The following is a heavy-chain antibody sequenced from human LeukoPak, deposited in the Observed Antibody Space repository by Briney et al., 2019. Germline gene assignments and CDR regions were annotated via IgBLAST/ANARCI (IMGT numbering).Heavy chain of an antibody. J-gene: IGHJ4*02. V-gene: IGHV4-31*03. CDR2: IYYSGST. Sequence: SETLSLTCTVSGGSISSGGYYWSWIRQHPGKGLEWIGYIYYSGSTYYNPSLKSRVTISVDTSKNQFSLKLSSVTAADTAVYYCARRMGGYSSGLPFDYWGQGTLVTVSS. D-gene: IGHD6-19*01. CDR3: ARRMGGYSSGLPFDY. CDR1: GGSISSGGYY.